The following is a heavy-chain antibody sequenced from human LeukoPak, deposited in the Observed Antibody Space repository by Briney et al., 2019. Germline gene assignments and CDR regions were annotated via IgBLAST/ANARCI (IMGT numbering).Heavy chain of an antibody. J-gene: IGHJ6*02. CDR1: GFTFSTYD. V-gene: IGHV3-7*01. D-gene: IGHD2-15*01. CDR3: ARDLRGYCSGGSCFDTDDYYYYGMDV. CDR2: IKQDGSEK. Sequence: PGGSLRLSCAASGFTFSTYDMNWVRQAPGKGLEWVANIKQDGSEKYYVDSVKGRFTISRDNAKNSPYLQMNSLRAEDTAVYYCARDLRGYCSGGSCFDTDDYYYYGMDVWGQGTTVTVSS.